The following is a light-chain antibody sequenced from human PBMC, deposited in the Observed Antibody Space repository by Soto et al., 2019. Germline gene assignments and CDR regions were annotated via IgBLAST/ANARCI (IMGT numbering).Light chain of an antibody. CDR3: SSYTGSSTFV. CDR1: SSDVGGYNY. Sequence: QSVLTQPASVSGSPGQSITISCTGTSSDVGGYNYVSWHQQLPGKAPKLMIYDVNNRPSGVSNRFSGSKSGNTASLTISGLQAEDEADYYCSSYTGSSTFVFGTGTKVTVL. J-gene: IGLJ1*01. CDR2: DVN. V-gene: IGLV2-14*01.